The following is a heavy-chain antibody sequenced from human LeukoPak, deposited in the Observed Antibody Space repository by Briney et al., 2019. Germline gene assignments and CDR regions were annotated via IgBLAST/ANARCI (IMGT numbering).Heavy chain of an antibody. Sequence: ASVKVSCKASGHTFTSYYMHWVRQAPGQGLEWMGIINPSGGSTSYAQKFQGRVTMTRDTSTSTVYMELSSLRSEDTAVYYCARDESSSDYYYYYGMDVWGQGTTVTVSS. CDR1: GHTFTSYY. J-gene: IGHJ6*02. D-gene: IGHD6-6*01. V-gene: IGHV1-46*01. CDR2: INPSGGST. CDR3: ARDESSSDYYYYYGMDV.